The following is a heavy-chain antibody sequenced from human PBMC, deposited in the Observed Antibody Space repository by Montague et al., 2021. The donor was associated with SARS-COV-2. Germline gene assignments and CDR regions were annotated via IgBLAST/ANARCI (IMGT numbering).Heavy chain of an antibody. V-gene: IGHV3-48*03. J-gene: IGHJ6*02. CDR2: ISSSGSII. CDR3: ARDREYCSSASCYDIYYGMDV. CDR1: GFTFTHYE. Sequence: SRRLSCAASGFTFTHYEMNWVRQAPGKGLEWVSYISSSGSIIYYADSVKGRFTISRDVAKNSLYLQMSGLRAEDTAVYYCARDREYCSSASCYDIYYGMDVWGPGTTVTVSS. D-gene: IGHD2-2*01.